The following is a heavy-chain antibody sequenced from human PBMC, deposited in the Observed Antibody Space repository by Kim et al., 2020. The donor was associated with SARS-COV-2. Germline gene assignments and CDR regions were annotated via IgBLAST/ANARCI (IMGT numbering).Heavy chain of an antibody. CDR1: GFTFSRYG. CDR2: IDRGGGSK. V-gene: IGHV3-7*01. J-gene: IGHJ4*02. Sequence: GGSLRLSCAASGFTFSRYGMAWVRQAPGKGLEWVADIDRGGGSKNYLDSVKGRFTVSRDNAKNTLYLQMSSLRIEDTAVYYCARADQRGHGTTYSWGQGTLVTVSS. D-gene: IGHD2-15*01. CDR3: ARADQRGHGTTYS.